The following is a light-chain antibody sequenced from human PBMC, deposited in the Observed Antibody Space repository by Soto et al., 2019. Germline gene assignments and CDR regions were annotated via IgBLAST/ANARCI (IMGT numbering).Light chain of an antibody. J-gene: IGLJ3*02. CDR2: DVS. CDR1: SRDVGSYNY. Sequence: QSVLTQPASVSGSPGQSITISCTGTSRDVGSYNYVSWYQQRPGKAPRLMIYDVSDRPSGISIRFPGSKSGNTASLTISGLQAEDEADYFCSSYTSSSTVVFGGGTKLTVL. CDR3: SSYTSSSTVV. V-gene: IGLV2-14*01.